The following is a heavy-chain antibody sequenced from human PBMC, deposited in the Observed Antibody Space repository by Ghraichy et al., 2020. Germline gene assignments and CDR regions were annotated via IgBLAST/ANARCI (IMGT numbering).Heavy chain of an antibody. CDR2: IYSGGST. J-gene: IGHJ6*02. CDR1: GFTVSSNY. Sequence: GGSLRLSCAASGFTVSSNYMSWVRQAPGKGLEWVSVIYSGGSTYYADSVKGRFTISRDNSKNKLYLQMNSRRDEDTAVYYCARETAIRTLEWLSRTHYGIDGGGEGTT. V-gene: IGHV3-66*01. D-gene: IGHD3-3*01. CDR3: ARETAIRTLEWLSRTHYGIDG.